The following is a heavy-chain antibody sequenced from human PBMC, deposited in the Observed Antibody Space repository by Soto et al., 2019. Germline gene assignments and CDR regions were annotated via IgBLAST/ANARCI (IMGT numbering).Heavy chain of an antibody. V-gene: IGHV1-58*01. CDR1: GFTFTSSA. Sequence: SVKVSCKASGFTFTSSAVQWVRQARGQRLEWIGWIVVGSGNTNYAQKFQERVTITRDMSTSTAYMELSSLRSEDTAVYYCAAALDFWSGKGHYWGQGTLVTVSS. J-gene: IGHJ4*02. D-gene: IGHD3-3*01. CDR3: AAALDFWSGKGHY. CDR2: IVVGSGNT.